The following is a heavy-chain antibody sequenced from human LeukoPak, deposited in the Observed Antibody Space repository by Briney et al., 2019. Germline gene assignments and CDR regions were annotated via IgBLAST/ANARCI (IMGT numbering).Heavy chain of an antibody. V-gene: IGHV4-38-2*02. D-gene: IGHD6-19*01. CDR1: GYSITSGYY. CDR3: ARRGYASGWHAYDS. CDR2: FFHSGNN. Sequence: SETLSLTCTVSGYSITSGYYWAWIRQSPGKGLEWIGSFFHSGNNFYNPSLRRRATISLGTSRNQFSLKLNSVAAADTAVYYCARRGYASGWHAYDSWGQGVLVAVSS. J-gene: IGHJ4*02.